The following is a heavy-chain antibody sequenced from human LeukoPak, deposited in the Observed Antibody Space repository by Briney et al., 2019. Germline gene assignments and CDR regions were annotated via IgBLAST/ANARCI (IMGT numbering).Heavy chain of an antibody. V-gene: IGHV3-23*01. CDR3: AKDQAYSYGFDY. CDR2: ISGSGGST. J-gene: IGHJ4*02. CDR1: GFTFSSYG. Sequence: GGSLRLSCAASGFTFSSYGMSWVRQAPGKGLEWVSAISGSGGSTYYADTVKGRFTISRDNAKNTLYLHMNSLRAEDTAIYYCAKDQAYSYGFDYWGQGTLVTVSS. D-gene: IGHD5-18*01.